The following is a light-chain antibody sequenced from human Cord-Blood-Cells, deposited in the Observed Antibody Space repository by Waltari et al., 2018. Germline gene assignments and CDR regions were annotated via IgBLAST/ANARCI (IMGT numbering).Light chain of an antibody. V-gene: IGKV3-11*01. J-gene: IGKJ5*01. Sequence: EIVLTQSPATLSLSPGARATLSSRASQSVSSYLAWYQQKPGQAPRLLIYEASNRATGIPARFSGSGSGTDFTLPISSLEPEDFGVYYCQQRSNWITVGQGTRLEIK. CDR2: EAS. CDR3: QQRSNWIT. CDR1: QSVSSY.